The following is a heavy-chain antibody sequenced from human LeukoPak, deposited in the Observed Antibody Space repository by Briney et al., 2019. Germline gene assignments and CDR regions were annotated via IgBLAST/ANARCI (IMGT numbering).Heavy chain of an antibody. CDR1: GFTFTDYY. V-gene: IGHV3-11*01. CDR2: ISVSGTTM. D-gene: IGHD4-17*01. J-gene: IGHJ4*02. Sequence: PGVSLRLSCATSGFTFTDYYMSWVRQAPGKRLEWVSYISVSGTTMYYADSVKGRFTLSRDNAKNSLYLQMNSLRAEDTAVYYCARVGRLQYGDYVAFDYWGQGALVTVSS. CDR3: ARVGRLQYGDYVAFDY.